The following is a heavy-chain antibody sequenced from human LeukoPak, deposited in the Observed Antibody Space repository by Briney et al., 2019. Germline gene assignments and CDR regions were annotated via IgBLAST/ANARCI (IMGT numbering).Heavy chain of an antibody. D-gene: IGHD4-23*01. CDR1: GGSISSSSYY. Sequence: SETLSLTCTVSGGSISSSSYYWGWIRQPPGKGLEWIGEINHSGSTNYNPSLKSRVTISVDTSKNQFSLKLSSVTAADTAVYYCARRLRWSRGLDYWGQGTLAAVSS. V-gene: IGHV4-39*07. J-gene: IGHJ4*02. CDR2: INHSGST. CDR3: ARRLRWSRGLDY.